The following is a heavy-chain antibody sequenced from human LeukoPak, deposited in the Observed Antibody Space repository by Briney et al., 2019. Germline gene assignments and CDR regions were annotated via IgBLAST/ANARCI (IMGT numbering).Heavy chain of an antibody. Sequence: PSETLSLTCAVYGGSFSGYYWSWIRQPPGKGLEWIGEINHSGSTNYNPSLKSRVTISVDTSKNQFSLKLSSGTAADTAVYYCARVRMRGYSYGPFDYWGQGTLVTVSS. D-gene: IGHD5-18*01. J-gene: IGHJ4*02. CDR3: ARVRMRGYSYGPFDY. CDR2: INHSGST. CDR1: GGSFSGYY. V-gene: IGHV4-34*01.